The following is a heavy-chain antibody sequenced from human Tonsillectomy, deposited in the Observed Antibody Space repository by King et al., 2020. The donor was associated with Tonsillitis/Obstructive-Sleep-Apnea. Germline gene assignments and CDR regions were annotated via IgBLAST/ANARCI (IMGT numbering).Heavy chain of an antibody. V-gene: IGHV4-39*01. CDR3: ARLIGPDSYQLLYRYWYFDL. J-gene: IGHJ2*01. D-gene: IGHD2-2*02. CDR2: IYYSGST. Sequence: QLQESGPGLVKPSETLSLTCTVSGGSISSSSYYCGWIRQPPGKGLEWIGSIYYSGSTYYNPSLKSRVTISVDTSKNQFSLKLSSVTAADTAVYYCARLIGPDSYQLLYRYWYFDLWGRGTLVTVSS. CDR1: GGSISSSSYY.